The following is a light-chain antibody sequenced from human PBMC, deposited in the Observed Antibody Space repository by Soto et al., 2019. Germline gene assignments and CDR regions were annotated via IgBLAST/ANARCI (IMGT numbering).Light chain of an antibody. Sequence: EIVVTQSPATLSVSPGERANLSCRASQSISNSLAWYQQKPGQAPRLLIYGASTRATGIPVRFSGSGSGTEFTLTISSLQSEDFAVYYCQQYSKWPLTFGPGTKVDIK. V-gene: IGKV3-15*01. J-gene: IGKJ3*01. CDR2: GAS. CDR3: QQYSKWPLT. CDR1: QSISNS.